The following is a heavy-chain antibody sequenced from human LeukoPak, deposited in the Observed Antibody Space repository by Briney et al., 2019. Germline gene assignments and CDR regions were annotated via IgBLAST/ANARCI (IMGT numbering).Heavy chain of an antibody. CDR2: INPNSGGT. CDR3: ARGRGEWQLVRTWWFDP. D-gene: IGHD6-6*01. J-gene: IGHJ5*02. CDR1: GYTFTGYY. Sequence: ASVKVSCKASGYTFTGYYMHWVRQAPGQGLECMGWINPNSGGTNYAQKFQGRVTMTRDTSISTAYMELSSLRSEDTAVYYCARGRGEWQLVRTWWFDPWGQGTLVTVSS. V-gene: IGHV1-2*02.